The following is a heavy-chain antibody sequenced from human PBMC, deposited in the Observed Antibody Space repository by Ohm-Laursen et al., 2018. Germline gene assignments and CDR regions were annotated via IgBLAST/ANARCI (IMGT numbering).Heavy chain of an antibody. J-gene: IGHJ4*02. D-gene: IGHD5-24*01. CDR2: ISNVVSVT. CDR1: GFPFSAYS. Sequence: SLRLSGAASGFPFSAYSMNWVRQAPGKGLEWISYISNVVSVTWYADSVKGRFTISRDNSKNTLYLEANSLRPEDTAMYYCAKDENMAIIRGLFDFWGQGALVTVSS. V-gene: IGHV3-48*01. CDR3: AKDENMAIIRGLFDF.